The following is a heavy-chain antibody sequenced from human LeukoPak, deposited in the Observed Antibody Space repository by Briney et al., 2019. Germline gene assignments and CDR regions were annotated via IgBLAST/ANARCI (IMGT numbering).Heavy chain of an antibody. Sequence: ASVKVSCKASGGTFSSYAISWVRQAPGQGLEWMGMIIPILGIANYAQKFQGRVTITADKSTSTAYMELSSLRSEDTAVYYCAREDVVVVVAAHFDYWGQGTLVTVSS. D-gene: IGHD2-15*01. J-gene: IGHJ4*02. CDR2: IIPILGIA. CDR3: AREDVVVVVAAHFDY. V-gene: IGHV1-69*04. CDR1: GGTFSSYA.